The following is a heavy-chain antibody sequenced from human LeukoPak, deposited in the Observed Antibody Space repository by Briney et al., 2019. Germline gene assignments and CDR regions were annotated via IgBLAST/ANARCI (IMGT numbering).Heavy chain of an antibody. CDR1: GGSFSGYY. CDR3: AREDIVVVVAAGSQYNWFDP. Sequence: PSETLSLTCAVYGGSFSGYYWSWIRQPPGKGLEWIGEINHSGSTNYNPSLKSRVTISVDTSKNQFSLELSSVTAADTAVYYCAREDIVVVVAAGSQYNWFDPWGQGTLVTVSS. D-gene: IGHD2-15*01. CDR2: INHSGST. J-gene: IGHJ5*02. V-gene: IGHV4-34*01.